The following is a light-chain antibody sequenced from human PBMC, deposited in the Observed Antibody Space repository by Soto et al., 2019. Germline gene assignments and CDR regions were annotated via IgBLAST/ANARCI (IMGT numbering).Light chain of an antibody. CDR3: QQYGSSPRT. J-gene: IGKJ1*01. Sequence: EIVVTQSPGTLSLSPGERATLSCRASQSVSSSYLAWYQQKPGQAPRLLIYGASSRATGIPDRFSGSGSGTDFTLTISRLEPEDFAXYYCQQYGSSPRTFGQGTKVDIK. V-gene: IGKV3-20*01. CDR2: GAS. CDR1: QSVSSSY.